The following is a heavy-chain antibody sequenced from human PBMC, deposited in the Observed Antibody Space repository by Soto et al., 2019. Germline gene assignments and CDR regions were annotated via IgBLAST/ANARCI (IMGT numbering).Heavy chain of an antibody. CDR2: ISFDGSNK. CDR3: ARDREHWLAGVSDW. CDR1: GFTFRTHA. V-gene: IGHV3-30-3*01. J-gene: IGHJ4*02. D-gene: IGHD6-19*01. Sequence: QVHLVESGGGVVQPGRSLRLSCAASGFTFRTHAMHWVRQAPGKGLEWVAVISFDGSNKYYADSVKGRFTISRDNSNNTLSLQMNSLGPEDTAVYYCARDREHWLAGVSDWWAQGTLVTVSS.